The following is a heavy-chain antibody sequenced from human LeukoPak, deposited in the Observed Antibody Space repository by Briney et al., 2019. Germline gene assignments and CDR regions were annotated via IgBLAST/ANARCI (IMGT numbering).Heavy chain of an antibody. V-gene: IGHV4-38-2*02. D-gene: IGHD2-2*01. CDR1: GYSISSGYY. J-gene: IGHJ4*02. CDR3: ARVWGPYQLLSPLDY. Sequence: PSETLSLTCTVSGYSISSGYYWGWIRQPQGKGLEWIGSIYHSGSTYYNPSLKSRVTISVDTSKNQFSLKLSSVTAADTAVYYCARVWGPYQLLSPLDYWGQGTLVTVSS. CDR2: IYHSGST.